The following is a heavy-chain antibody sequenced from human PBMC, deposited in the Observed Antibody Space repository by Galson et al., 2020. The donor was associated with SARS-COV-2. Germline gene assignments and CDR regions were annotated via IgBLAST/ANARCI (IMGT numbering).Heavy chain of an antibody. CDR2: TAHSGGT. J-gene: IGHJ3*02. Sequence: SETLSLSCAASGFTISNDSNSWNRHPQPKGQDLVSDMYTAHSGGTYYNPSLRSRVTISEDRYKNQFSLRLSPVPAAAAAVYYRARLHSGEYAPDAFNIWAPGARVT. CDR3: ARLHSGEYAPDAFNI. V-gene: IGHV4-30-2*01. D-gene: IGHD4-17*01. CDR1: GFTISNDSNS.